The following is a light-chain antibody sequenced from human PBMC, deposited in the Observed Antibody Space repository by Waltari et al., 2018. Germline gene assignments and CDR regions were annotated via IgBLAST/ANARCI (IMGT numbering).Light chain of an antibody. J-gene: IGLJ2*01. CDR1: GSKIGEGYG. Sequence: HSVLTPPPSVSGAPGQRVTISCSGSGSKIGEGYGVNWYRQLPGKAPPLLIYGVNTRPPGVSDRFSGSQFDTSASLAIAGLQADDEADYYCQSYDTTLSVVFGGGSKLTVL. CDR3: QSYDTTLSVV. V-gene: IGLV1-40*01. CDR2: GVN.